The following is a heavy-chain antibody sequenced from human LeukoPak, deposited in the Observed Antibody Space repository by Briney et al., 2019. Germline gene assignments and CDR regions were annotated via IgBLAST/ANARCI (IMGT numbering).Heavy chain of an antibody. V-gene: IGHV3-74*01. CDR2: ITSDGSDT. D-gene: IGHD6-19*01. Sequence: PGGSLRLSCAASGFTFTSYWMHWVRRAPGKGLVWVSRITSDGSDTSYADSVKGRFTISRDNAKNTLYLQMNSLRAEDTAVYYCARQWLINGWGQGILVTVSS. J-gene: IGHJ4*02. CDR1: GFTFTSYW. CDR3: ARQWLING.